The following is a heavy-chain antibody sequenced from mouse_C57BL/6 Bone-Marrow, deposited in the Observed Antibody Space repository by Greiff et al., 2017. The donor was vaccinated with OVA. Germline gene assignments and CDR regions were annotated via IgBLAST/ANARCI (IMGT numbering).Heavy chain of an antibody. D-gene: IGHD2-2*01. CDR1: GFSLTSYG. V-gene: IGHV2-5*01. J-gene: IGHJ3*01. CDR2: IWRGGST. Sequence: VQRVESGPGLVQPSQSLSITCTVSGFSLTSYGVHWVRQSPGKGLEWLGVIWRGGSTDYNAAFMSRLSITKDNSKSQVFFKMNSLQADDTAIYYCAKKGGYGESWFAYWGQGTLVTVSA. CDR3: AKKGGYGESWFAY.